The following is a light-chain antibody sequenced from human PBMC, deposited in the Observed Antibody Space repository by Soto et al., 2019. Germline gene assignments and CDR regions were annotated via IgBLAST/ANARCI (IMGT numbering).Light chain of an antibody. CDR1: SSNIENNY. J-gene: IGLJ2*01. Sequence: QSVLTQPPSVSAAPGQTVTISCSGSSSNIENNYVSWYQQLPGTAPTLLIYDNNKRPTEIPDRFSGSKSGTSATLGITGFRAGDEADDDCGRWLSSLDVVVFGGGTKVTVL. CDR2: DNN. CDR3: GRWLSSLDVVV. V-gene: IGLV1-51*01.